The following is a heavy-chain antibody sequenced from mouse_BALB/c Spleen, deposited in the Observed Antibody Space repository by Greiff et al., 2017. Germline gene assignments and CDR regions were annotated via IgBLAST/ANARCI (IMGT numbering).Heavy chain of an antibody. D-gene: IGHD2-4*01. CDR1: GFTFSSFG. CDR3: ARHDYDGCYFDY. CDR2: ISSGSSTI. J-gene: IGHJ2*01. Sequence: EVQGVESGGGLVQPGGSRKLSCAASGFTFSSFGMHWVRQAPEKGLEWVAYISSGSSTIYYADTVKGRFTISRDNPKNTLFLQMTSLRSEDTAMYYCARHDYDGCYFDYWGQGTTLTVSS. V-gene: IGHV5-17*02.